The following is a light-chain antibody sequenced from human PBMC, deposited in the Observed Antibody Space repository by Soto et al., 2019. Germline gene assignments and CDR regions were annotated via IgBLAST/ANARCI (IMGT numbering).Light chain of an antibody. Sequence: DIQVTHSPSNLSASVGDRVTITYRASQTIINWLAWYQQKPGKAPKLLIYKASSLESEVPSRFSGSGSETEFTLTINSLQPDDSATYYCQQYHTYWWTFGQGTKVDIK. CDR2: KAS. V-gene: IGKV1-5*03. J-gene: IGKJ1*01. CDR3: QQYHTYWWT. CDR1: QTIINW.